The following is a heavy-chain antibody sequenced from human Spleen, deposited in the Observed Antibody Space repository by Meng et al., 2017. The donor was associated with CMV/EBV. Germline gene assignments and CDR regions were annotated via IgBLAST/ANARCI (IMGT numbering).Heavy chain of an antibody. CDR1: GYTFTAYY. CDR3: ARGTIVGLTTG. Sequence: ASVKVSCKASGYTFTAYYMHWVRQAPGQGPEWMGWSNPNSVGTNYAQKFQGRVTMTRDASITTAYMELSRLTSDDTAVYYCARGTIVGLTTGWGQGTLGTVSS. CDR2: SNPNSVGT. V-gene: IGHV1-2*02. J-gene: IGHJ4*02. D-gene: IGHD1-26*01.